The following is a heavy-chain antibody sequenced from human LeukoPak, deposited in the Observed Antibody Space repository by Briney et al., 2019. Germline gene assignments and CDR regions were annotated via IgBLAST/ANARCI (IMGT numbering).Heavy chain of an antibody. CDR2: IYYSGST. D-gene: IGHD4-17*01. Sequence: PSETLSPTCTVSGGSISSSSYYWGWIRQPPGKGLEWIGSIYYSGSTYYNPSLKSRVTISVDTSKNQFSLKLSSVTAADTAVYYCARHNYGDYVGLYYYYYGMDVWGQGTTVTVSS. CDR3: ARHNYGDYVGLYYYYYGMDV. CDR1: GGSISSSSYY. V-gene: IGHV4-39*01. J-gene: IGHJ6*02.